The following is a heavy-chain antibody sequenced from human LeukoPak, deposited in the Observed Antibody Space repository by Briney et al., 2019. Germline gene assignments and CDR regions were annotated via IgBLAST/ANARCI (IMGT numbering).Heavy chain of an antibody. CDR2: IYYSGST. CDR1: GGSISSYY. D-gene: IGHD1-1*01. CDR3: ARVSVGGRNDGAFDI. Sequence: SETLSLTCTVSGGSISSYYWSWIRQPPGKGLEWIGYIYYSGSTNYNPSLKSRVTISVDTSKNQFSLRLSSVTAADTAVYYCARVSVGGRNDGAFDIWGQGAMVTVSS. J-gene: IGHJ3*02. V-gene: IGHV4-59*01.